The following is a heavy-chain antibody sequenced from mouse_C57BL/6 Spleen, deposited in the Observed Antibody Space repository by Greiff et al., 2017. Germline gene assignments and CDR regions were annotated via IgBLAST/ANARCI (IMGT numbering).Heavy chain of an antibody. CDR1: GYSITSGYD. D-gene: IGHD1-1*01. Sequence: EVMLVESGPGMVKPSQSLSLTCTVTGYSITSGYDWHWIRHFPGNKLEWMGYISYSGSTNYNPSLKIRISITHDTSKNHFFLKLNSVTTEDTATYYCARMVSGRVWYFDVWGTGTTVTVSS. CDR3: ARMVSGRVWYFDV. V-gene: IGHV3-1*01. J-gene: IGHJ1*03. CDR2: ISYSGST.